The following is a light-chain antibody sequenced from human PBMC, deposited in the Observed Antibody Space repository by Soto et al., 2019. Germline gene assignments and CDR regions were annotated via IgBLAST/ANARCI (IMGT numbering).Light chain of an antibody. CDR2: LGS. J-gene: IGKJ2*01. V-gene: IGKV2-28*01. CDR1: QSLLHSNGYNY. CDR3: MQALQTPPYT. Sequence: DLVMTQSPLSLPVTPGEPASISCRSSQSLLHSNGYNYLDWYLQKPGQSPQLLIYLGSNRASGVTDRFSGSGSGTDFTLKISRVEAEDVGVYYCMQALQTPPYTFGQGTKLEIK.